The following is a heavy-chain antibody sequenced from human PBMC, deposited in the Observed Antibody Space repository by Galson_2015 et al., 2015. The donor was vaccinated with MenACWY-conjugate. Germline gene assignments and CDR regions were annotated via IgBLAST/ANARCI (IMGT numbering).Heavy chain of an antibody. J-gene: IGHJ6*02. CDR2: IDPSDSYT. CDR1: GYSFTSYW. D-gene: IGHD5-18*01. Sequence: QSGAEVKKPGESLRISCKGSGYSFTSYWISWVRQMPGKGLEWMGRIDPSDSYTNYSPSFQGHVTTSADKSISTAYLQWSSLKASDTAMYYCARLTDTAMATTYYYYGMDVWGQGTTVTVSS. V-gene: IGHV5-10-1*01. CDR3: ARLTDTAMATTYYYYGMDV.